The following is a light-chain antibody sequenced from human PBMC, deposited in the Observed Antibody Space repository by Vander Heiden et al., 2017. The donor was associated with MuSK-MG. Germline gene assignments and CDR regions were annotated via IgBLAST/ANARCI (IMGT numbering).Light chain of an antibody. Sequence: QSALTQPASVSGSPGQSITISCTGTSSDVGGYNYVSWYQQHPGKAPKLMIHDVSNRPSGVSNRFSGSKSGNTASLTISGLQAEDEADYYCSSYTSSSTVVCGGGTKLTVL. J-gene: IGLJ2*01. V-gene: IGLV2-14*03. CDR2: DVS. CDR3: SSYTSSSTVV. CDR1: SSDVGGYNY.